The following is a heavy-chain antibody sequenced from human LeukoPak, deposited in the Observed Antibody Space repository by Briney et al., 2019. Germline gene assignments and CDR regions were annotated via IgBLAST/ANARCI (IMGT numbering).Heavy chain of an antibody. D-gene: IGHD2-2*01. CDR3: ARWAAAIGIDWFDP. V-gene: IGHV3-48*04. CDR2: ISSSGSTI. Sequence: PGGSLRLSCAASGFTFSSYGMHWVRQAPGKGLEWVSYISSSGSTIYYADSVKGRFTISRDNAKNSLYLQMNSLRAEDTAVYYCARWAAAIGIDWFDPWGQGTLVTVSS. J-gene: IGHJ5*02. CDR1: GFTFSSYG.